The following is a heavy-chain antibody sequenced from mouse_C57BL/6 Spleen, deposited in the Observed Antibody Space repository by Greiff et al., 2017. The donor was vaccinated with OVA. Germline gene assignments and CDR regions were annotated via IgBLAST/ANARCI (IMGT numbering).Heavy chain of an antibody. CDR3: AKGLRRFDY. CDR1: GYSITSGYY. Sequence: EVKLMESGPGLVKPSQSLSLTCSVTGYSITSGYYWNLIRQFPGNKLEWMGYISYDGSNNYNPSLKNRISITRDTYKNQFFLKLNAVTTEDTATYYCAKGLRRFDYWGQGTTLTVSS. J-gene: IGHJ2*01. V-gene: IGHV3-6*01. CDR2: ISYDGSN. D-gene: IGHD2-2*01.